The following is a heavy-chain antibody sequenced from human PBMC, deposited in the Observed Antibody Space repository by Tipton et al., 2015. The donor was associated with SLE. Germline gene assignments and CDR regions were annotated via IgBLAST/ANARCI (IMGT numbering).Heavy chain of an antibody. J-gene: IGHJ1*01. CDR3: ARHSSSLRGFQH. Sequence: TLSLTCTVSGGSISSGSYYWSWIRQPAGKGLEWIGRIYTSGSTNYNPSLKSRVTISVDTSKNQFSLKLSSVTAADTAVYYCARHSSSLRGFQHWGQGTLVTVSS. V-gene: IGHV4-61*02. CDR1: GGSISSGSYY. D-gene: IGHD6-13*01. CDR2: IYTSGST.